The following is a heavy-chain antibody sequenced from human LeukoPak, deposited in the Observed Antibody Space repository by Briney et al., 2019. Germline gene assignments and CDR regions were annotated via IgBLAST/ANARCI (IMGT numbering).Heavy chain of an antibody. CDR3: ASGSSWYYYYYGMDV. CDR1: GGSISSYY. CDR2: IYYSGST. D-gene: IGHD6-13*01. J-gene: IGHJ6*02. Sequence: PSETLSLTCTVSGGSISSYYWSWIRQPSGKGLEWIGYIYYSGSTNYNPSLKSRVTISVDTSKNQFSLKLSSVTAADTAVYYCASGSSWYYYYYGMDVWGQGTTVTVSS. V-gene: IGHV4-59*08.